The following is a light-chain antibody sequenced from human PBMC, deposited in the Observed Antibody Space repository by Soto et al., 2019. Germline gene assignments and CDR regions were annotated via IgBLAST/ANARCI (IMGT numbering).Light chain of an antibody. CDR1: QSVSSSY. Sequence: EIVLTQSPGTLSLSPGERATLSCRASQSVSSSYLAWYQQKPGQAPRLLIYGTSSRATAIPDRFSGSGSGTDFTLTISRLEPKDFAVYYCQQYGSSSWTFSQGTKVEIK. CDR3: QQYGSSSWT. V-gene: IGKV3-20*01. CDR2: GTS. J-gene: IGKJ1*01.